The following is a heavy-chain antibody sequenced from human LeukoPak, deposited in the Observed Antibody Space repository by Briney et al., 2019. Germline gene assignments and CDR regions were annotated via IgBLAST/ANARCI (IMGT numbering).Heavy chain of an antibody. Sequence: GSLRLSCAVSGFTSSDYYMSWVRQAPGKGMECVSYISSDSSYTNYADSVRGRFTISRDHAKNSLYLQMNSLRAGDTAVYYCVRGGPYGDYDAYWGQGTLVTVSS. CDR1: GFTSSDYY. V-gene: IGHV3-11*06. CDR2: ISSDSSYT. J-gene: IGHJ4*02. CDR3: VRGGPYGDYDAY. D-gene: IGHD4-17*01.